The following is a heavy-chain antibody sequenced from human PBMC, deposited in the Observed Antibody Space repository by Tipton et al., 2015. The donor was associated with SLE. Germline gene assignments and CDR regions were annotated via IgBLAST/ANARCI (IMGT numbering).Heavy chain of an antibody. CDR3: AGGRGHGSVYNWFDP. D-gene: IGHD3-10*01. Sequence: LRLSCTVSGGSISSGSYYWSWIRQPPGKGLEWIGEINHSGSTNYNPSLKSRVTISVDTSKNQFSLKLSSVTAADTAVYYCAGGRGHGSVYNWFDPWGQGTLVTVSS. V-gene: IGHV4-39*07. J-gene: IGHJ5*02. CDR2: INHSGST. CDR1: GGSISSGSYY.